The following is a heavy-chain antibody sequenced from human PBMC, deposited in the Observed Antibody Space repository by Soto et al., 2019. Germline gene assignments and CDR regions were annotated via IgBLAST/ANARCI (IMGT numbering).Heavy chain of an antibody. CDR1: GYTFTSYG. CDR2: ISAYNGNT. V-gene: IGHV1-18*01. Sequence: ASVKVSCKASGYTFTSYGISWVRQAPGQGLEWMGWISAYNGNTNYAQKLQGRVTMTTDTSTSTAYMELSSLRSEDTAVYYCARDLLSLASYYYYGMDVWGQGTTVTVSS. CDR3: ARDLLSLASYYYYGMDV. D-gene: IGHD6-6*01. J-gene: IGHJ6*02.